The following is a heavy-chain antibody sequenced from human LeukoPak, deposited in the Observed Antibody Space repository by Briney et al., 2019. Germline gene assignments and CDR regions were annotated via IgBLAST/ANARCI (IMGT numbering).Heavy chain of an antibody. V-gene: IGHV4-59*08. D-gene: IGHD2-15*01. CDR2: IYYSGST. CDR3: ARQIDLVAAPLDY. CDR1: GGSISSYY. J-gene: IGHJ4*02. Sequence: PSETLPLTCTVSGGSISSYYWSWIRQPPGKGLEWIGYIYYSGSTNYNPSLKSRVTISVDTSKNQFSLKLSSVTAADTAVYYCARQIDLVAAPLDYWGQGTLVTVSS.